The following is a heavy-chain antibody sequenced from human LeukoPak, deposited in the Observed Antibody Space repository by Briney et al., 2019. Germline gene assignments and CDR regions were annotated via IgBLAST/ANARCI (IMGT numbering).Heavy chain of an antibody. J-gene: IGHJ4*02. CDR3: ARRRLAVAGTIDY. CDR2: IYYSGST. V-gene: IGHV4-59*12. Sequence: SETLSLTCTVSGGSISSYYWSWIRQPPGKGLEWIGYIYYSGSTYYNPSLKSRVTISVDKSKNQFSLKLCSVTAADTAVYYCARRRLAVAGTIDYWGQGTLVTVSS. CDR1: GGSISSYY. D-gene: IGHD6-19*01.